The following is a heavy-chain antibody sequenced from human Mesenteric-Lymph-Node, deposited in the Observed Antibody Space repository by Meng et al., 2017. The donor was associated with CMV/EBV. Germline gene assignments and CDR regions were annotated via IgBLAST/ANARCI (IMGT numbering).Heavy chain of an antibody. CDR1: GGSISSSCYY. D-gene: IGHD3-3*01. Sequence: SETLSLTCTVSGGSISSSCYYWGWIRQPPGKGLEWIGSIYYSGSTYYNPSLKSRVTISVDTSKNQFSLKLSSVTAADTAVYYCARHFFWGAYYDFWSGYYDYGMDVWGQGTTVTVSS. CDR2: IYYSGST. J-gene: IGHJ6*02. V-gene: IGHV4-39*01. CDR3: ARHFFWGAYYDFWSGYYDYGMDV.